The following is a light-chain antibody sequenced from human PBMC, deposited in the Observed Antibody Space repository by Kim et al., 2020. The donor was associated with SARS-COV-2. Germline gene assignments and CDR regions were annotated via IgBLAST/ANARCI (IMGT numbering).Light chain of an antibody. CDR1: QSVSSN. Sequence: VSPGESATLACRASQSVSSNLAWYQQKPGQAPRLLIYGAFTRATGIPARFSGSGSGTEFTLTISSLQSEDIAVYYCQQYNNWPPYTFGQGTKLEI. V-gene: IGKV3-15*01. CDR3: QQYNNWPPYT. CDR2: GAF. J-gene: IGKJ2*01.